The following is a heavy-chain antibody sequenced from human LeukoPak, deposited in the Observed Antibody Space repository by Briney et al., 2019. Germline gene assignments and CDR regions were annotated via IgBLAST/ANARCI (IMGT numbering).Heavy chain of an antibody. CDR2: IKSNADGGTP. D-gene: IGHD2/OR15-2a*01. CDR3: TTFYHEYSPY. Sequence: KSGGSLRLSCAASGFGFMNAWMIWVRQAPGKGLEWVGRIKSNADGGTPDYAAPARGRFTISRDDSKNTLYLQMNSLKTKDTAVYYCTTFYHEYSPYWGRGTLVTVSS. V-gene: IGHV3-15*01. J-gene: IGHJ4*02. CDR1: GFGFMNAW.